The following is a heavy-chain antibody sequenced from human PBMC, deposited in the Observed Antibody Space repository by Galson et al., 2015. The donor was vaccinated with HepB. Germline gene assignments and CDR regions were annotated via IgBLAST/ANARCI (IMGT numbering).Heavy chain of an antibody. CDR1: GFTFGDYA. J-gene: IGHJ4*02. Sequence: SLRLPCAASGFTFGDYAMSWVRQAPGKGLEWVGFIRSKAYGGTTEYAASVKGRFTISRDDSKSIAYLQMNSLKTEDTAVYYCTSTSGWYGSYYFDNWGQGTLVTVSP. CDR3: TSTSGWYGSYYFDN. D-gene: IGHD6-19*01. CDR2: IRSKAYGGTT. V-gene: IGHV3-49*04.